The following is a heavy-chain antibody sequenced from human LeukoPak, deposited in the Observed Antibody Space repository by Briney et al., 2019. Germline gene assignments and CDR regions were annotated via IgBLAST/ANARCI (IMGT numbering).Heavy chain of an antibody. J-gene: IGHJ4*02. CDR2: ISAYNGNT. CDR1: GYTFTSYG. V-gene: IGHV1-18*01. CDR3: ARGRYCSSTSCYTGGSFY. Sequence: ASVKVSCKASGYTFTSYGISWVRQAPGQGLEWMGWISAYNGNTNYAQKLQGRVTMTTDTSTSTAYMELRSLRSDDTAVYYCARGRYCSSTSCYTGGSFYWGQGTLITVSS. D-gene: IGHD2-2*02.